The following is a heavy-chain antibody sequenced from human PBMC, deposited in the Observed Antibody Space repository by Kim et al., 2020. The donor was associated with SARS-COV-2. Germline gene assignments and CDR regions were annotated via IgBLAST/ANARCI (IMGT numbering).Heavy chain of an antibody. CDR1: GFIFRTHR. V-gene: IGHV3-74*01. J-gene: IGHJ4*02. CDR3: VRSYSYPDF. Sequence: GGSLRLSCAASGFIFRTHRMHWVRQVPGRGLVWVSHINTDGSITNYADSVKGRFTISRDNAKNTLYLQMNSLRAEDTAVYYCVRSYSYPDFWGQGTLVTV. CDR2: INTDGSIT. D-gene: IGHD5-18*01.